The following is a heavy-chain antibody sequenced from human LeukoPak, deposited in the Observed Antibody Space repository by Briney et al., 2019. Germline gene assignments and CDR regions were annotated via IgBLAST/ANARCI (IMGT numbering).Heavy chain of an antibody. CDR1: GGSISSSSYF. CDR3: ARERSTWYYYDSSAGAFDI. Sequence: SETLSLTCTVSGGSISSSSYFWGWIRQPPGKGLEWIGSIYYSGSTYYNPSLKSRVTISVDTSKNQFSLKLSSVTAADTAVYYCARERSTWYYYDSSAGAFDIWGQGTMVTVSS. D-gene: IGHD3-22*01. V-gene: IGHV4-39*07. CDR2: IYYSGST. J-gene: IGHJ3*02.